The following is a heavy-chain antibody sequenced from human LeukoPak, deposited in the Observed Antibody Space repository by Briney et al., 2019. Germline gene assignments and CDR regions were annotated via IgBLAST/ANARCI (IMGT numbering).Heavy chain of an antibody. V-gene: IGHV5-51*01. CDR1: GYSFTSYW. Sequence: GESLKISCKGSGYSFTSYWIGWVRQMPGKGLEWMGIIHPGDSDTRYSPSFQGQVAISADKSISTAYLRWSSLKASDTAMYYCARHVQSSGWSNFDYWGQGTLVTVSS. CDR3: ARHVQSSGWSNFDY. J-gene: IGHJ4*02. CDR2: IHPGDSDT. D-gene: IGHD6-19*01.